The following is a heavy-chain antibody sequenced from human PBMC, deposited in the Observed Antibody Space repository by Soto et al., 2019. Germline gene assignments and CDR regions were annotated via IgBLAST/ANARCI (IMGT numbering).Heavy chain of an antibody. CDR3: TRPLTTVTNDKREIDAFDI. CDR1: GFTFSGSA. D-gene: IGHD4-17*01. Sequence: GGSLRLSCAASGFTFSGSAMHWVRQASGKGLEWVGRIRSKANSYATAYAASVKGRFTISRDDSKNTAYLQMNSLKTEDTAVYYCTRPLTTVTNDKREIDAFDIWGQGTMVTVSS. V-gene: IGHV3-73*01. J-gene: IGHJ3*02. CDR2: IRSKANSYAT.